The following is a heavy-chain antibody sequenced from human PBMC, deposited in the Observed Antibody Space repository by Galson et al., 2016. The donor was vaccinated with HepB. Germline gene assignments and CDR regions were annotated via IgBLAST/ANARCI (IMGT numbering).Heavy chain of an antibody. CDR1: GFSFSNAW. CDR3: TTDGLLRYFDWLSSASDY. J-gene: IGHJ4*02. CDR2: IKRKTDGGTT. D-gene: IGHD3-9*01. Sequence: SLRLSCAASGFSFSNAWMNWVRQAPGKGLEWVGRIKRKTDGGTTDYAAPVTGRFIISRDDSKNTLYLQMNSLKTEDTAVYYCTTDGLLRYFDWLSSASDYWGQGTLVTVSS. V-gene: IGHV3-15*07.